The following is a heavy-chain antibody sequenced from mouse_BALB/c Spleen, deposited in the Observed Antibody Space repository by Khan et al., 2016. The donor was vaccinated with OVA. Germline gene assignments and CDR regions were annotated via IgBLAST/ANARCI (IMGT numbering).Heavy chain of an antibody. CDR1: GFNIKDTY. V-gene: IGHV14-3*02. D-gene: IGHD2-3*01. J-gene: IGHJ1*01. CDR3: ARPSYDPRDFEV. CDR2: IAPANGNT. Sequence: EVQVVESGAELVKPGASVKLSCTASGFNIKDTYLHWVKQRPEQGLEWIGRIAPANGNTQYDPKFQGKATLTSDTSSNTAYLQLNSLTSEDTAVYYCARPSYDPRDFEVWGAGTTVTVSS.